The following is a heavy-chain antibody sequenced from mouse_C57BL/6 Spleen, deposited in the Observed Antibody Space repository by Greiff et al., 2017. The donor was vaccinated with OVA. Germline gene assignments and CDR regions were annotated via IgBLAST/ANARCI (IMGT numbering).Heavy chain of an antibody. CDR3: ARKGGLLHYFDY. J-gene: IGHJ2*01. CDR1: GYTFTSYW. Sequence: QVQLQQPGAELVMPGASVKLSCKASGYTFTSYWMHWVKQRPGQGLEWIGEIDPSDSYTNYNQKFKGKSTLTVDKSSSTAYMQLSSLTSEDSAVYYCARKGGLLHYFDYWGQGTTLTVSS. D-gene: IGHD1-1*01. CDR2: IDPSDSYT. V-gene: IGHV1-69*01.